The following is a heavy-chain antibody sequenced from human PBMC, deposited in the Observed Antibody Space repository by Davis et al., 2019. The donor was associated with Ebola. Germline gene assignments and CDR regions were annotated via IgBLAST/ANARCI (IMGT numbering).Heavy chain of an antibody. V-gene: IGHV4-38-2*02. D-gene: IGHD2-2*01. CDR3: AREVIVVVPAAMLIVGSRWFDP. J-gene: IGHJ5*02. CDR2: IYHSGNT. CDR1: GYSISSGYY. Sequence: PSETLSLTCAVSGYSISSGYYWGWIRQPPGKGLEWIGSIYHSGNTYYNPSLKSRVTISVDRSKNQFSLKLSSVTAADTAVYYCAREVIVVVPAAMLIVGSRWFDPWGQGTLVTVSS.